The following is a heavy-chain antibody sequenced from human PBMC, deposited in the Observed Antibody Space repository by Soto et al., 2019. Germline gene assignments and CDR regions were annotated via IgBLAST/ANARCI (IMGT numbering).Heavy chain of an antibody. V-gene: IGHV4-31*03. CDR3: ARTSRGDCTTTSCYNLSRAFDM. J-gene: IGHJ3*02. D-gene: IGHD2-2*02. CDR1: GDSISSGDYY. Sequence: PSETLSLTCTVSGDSISSGDYYWSWIRQLPGKGLERIRHSFYSGSTYYNPSLECRVTISVDTSKNQFSLKLSSVTAADTAVYYCARTSRGDCTTTSCYNLSRAFDMWGQGTMVTLSS. CDR2: SFYSGST.